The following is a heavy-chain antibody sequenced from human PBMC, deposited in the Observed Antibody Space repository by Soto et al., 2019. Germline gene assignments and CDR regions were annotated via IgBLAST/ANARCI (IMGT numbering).Heavy chain of an antibody. CDR3: ATGDIVLVPAAIGYYYGMDV. CDR1: GDIFSSYT. Sequence: GASVKVSCKASGDIFSSYTISWVRQAPGQGLEWMGRIIAILAITNYAQKFQGRVTITADESTSTAYMELSSLRSEDTAVYYCATGDIVLVPAAIGYYYGMDVWG. CDR2: IIAILAIT. D-gene: IGHD2-2*01. V-gene: IGHV1-69*02. J-gene: IGHJ6*02.